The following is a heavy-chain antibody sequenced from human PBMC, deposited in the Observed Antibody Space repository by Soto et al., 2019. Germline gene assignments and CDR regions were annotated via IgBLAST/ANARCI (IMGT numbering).Heavy chain of an antibody. CDR3: ATLAVAVPPPPYYYGMDV. V-gene: IGHV3-33*01. Sequence: PGGSLRLSCAASGFTFSSYGMHWVRQAPGKGLEWVAVIWYDGSNKYYADSVKGRFTISRDNSKNTLYLQMNSLRAEDTAVYYWATLAVAVPPPPYYYGMDVWGQGTTVTVSS. CDR2: IWYDGSNK. J-gene: IGHJ6*02. D-gene: IGHD6-19*01. CDR1: GFTFSSYG.